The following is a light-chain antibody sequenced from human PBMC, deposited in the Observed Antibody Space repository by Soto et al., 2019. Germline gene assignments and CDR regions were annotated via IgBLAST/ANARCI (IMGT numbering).Light chain of an antibody. CDR1: SSDVGGSNY. Sequence: QSVLTQPASVSGSPGQSITISCTGTSSDVGGSNYVSWYQHHPGKAPKLMIYEVNNRPSGVSNRFSGSKSGDTASLTISGLQAEDEGDYYCSSYTSNSPVVFGGGTKLTVL. J-gene: IGLJ2*01. CDR3: SSYTSNSPVV. CDR2: EVN. V-gene: IGLV2-14*01.